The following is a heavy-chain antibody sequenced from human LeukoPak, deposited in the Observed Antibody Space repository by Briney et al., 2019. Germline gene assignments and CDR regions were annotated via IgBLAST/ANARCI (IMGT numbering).Heavy chain of an antibody. V-gene: IGHV1-8*01. D-gene: IGHD2-2*01. Sequence: EASVKVSCKASGYTFTSYDINWVRQATGQGLEWMGWMNPNSGNTGYAQKFHGRITITSNTSTSTAFMELSSLRSEDTAVYYCARGGASAAARRFDPWGREPWSPSPQ. CDR3: ARGGASAAARRFDP. CDR2: MNPNSGNT. J-gene: IGHJ5*02. CDR1: GYTFTSYD.